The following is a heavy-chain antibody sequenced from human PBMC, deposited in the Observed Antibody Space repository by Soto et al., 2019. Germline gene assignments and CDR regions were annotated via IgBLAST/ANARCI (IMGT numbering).Heavy chain of an antibody. V-gene: IGHV4-59*12. D-gene: IGHD6-13*01. J-gene: IGHJ4*02. CDR1: GGSISSYY. CDR2: IYYSGST. Sequence: SETLSLTCTVSGGSISSYYWSWIRQPPGKGLEWIGYIYYSGSTNYNPSLKSRVTISVDTSKNQFSLKLSSVTAADTAVYYCARRIAAAGRNFDYWGQGTLVTVSS. CDR3: ARRIAAAGRNFDY.